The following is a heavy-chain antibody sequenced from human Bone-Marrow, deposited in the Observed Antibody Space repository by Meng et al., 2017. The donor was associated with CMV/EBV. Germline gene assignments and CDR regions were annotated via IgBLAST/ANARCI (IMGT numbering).Heavy chain of an antibody. CDR3: ARGLARERLQSDY. J-gene: IGHJ4*02. CDR2: IYYSGST. CDR1: GGSISSYY. V-gene: IGHV4-59*01. Sequence: SETLSLTCTASGGSISSYYWSWIRQPPGKGLEWIGYIYYSGSTNYNPSLKSRVTISVDTSKNQFSLKLSSVTAADTAVYYCARGLARERLQSDYWGQGTLVTVSS. D-gene: IGHD5-24*01.